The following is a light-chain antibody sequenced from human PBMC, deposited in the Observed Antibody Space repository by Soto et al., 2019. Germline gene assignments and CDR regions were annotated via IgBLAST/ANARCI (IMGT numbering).Light chain of an antibody. CDR3: CSYAGSSTLV. Sequence: QSALTQPASVSGSPGQSITISCTGTSSDVGSYNLVSWYQHHPGKAPKLMIYEGNKRPSGVSNRFSGSKSGNTASLTISGLQAEGEADYYCCSYAGSSTLVFGGGTKLTVL. CDR2: EGN. V-gene: IGLV2-23*01. J-gene: IGLJ2*01. CDR1: SSDVGSYNL.